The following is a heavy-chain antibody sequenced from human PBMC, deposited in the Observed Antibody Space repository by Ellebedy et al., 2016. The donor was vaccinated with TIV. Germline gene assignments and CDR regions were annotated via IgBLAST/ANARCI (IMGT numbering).Heavy chain of an antibody. Sequence: GGSLRLSCAASGFTFSNYAMTWVRQAPGKGLEWVSTVSGSGGSTYYADSVKGRFTISRDNSKNTLYLQMNSLRAEDTAVYYCAGGISVAGTSLGFWGQGTLVTVSS. V-gene: IGHV3-23*01. D-gene: IGHD6-19*01. CDR3: AGGISVAGTSLGF. J-gene: IGHJ4*02. CDR1: GFTFSNYA. CDR2: VSGSGGST.